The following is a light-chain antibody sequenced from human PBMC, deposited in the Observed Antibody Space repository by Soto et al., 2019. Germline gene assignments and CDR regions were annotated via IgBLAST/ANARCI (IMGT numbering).Light chain of an antibody. J-gene: IGKJ3*01. V-gene: IGKV1-39*01. CDR1: QRLFSF. CDR2: TAY. CDR3: QQTYSVPFT. Sequence: DIQMTQSPSSLSASVGDSVTLTCRASQRLFSFLNWYQQAPGRAPKLLISTAYKLQSGVPSRFSGSEDGTEFTLTISSLQPEDFAIYFCQQTYSVPFTFGPGTKVDVK.